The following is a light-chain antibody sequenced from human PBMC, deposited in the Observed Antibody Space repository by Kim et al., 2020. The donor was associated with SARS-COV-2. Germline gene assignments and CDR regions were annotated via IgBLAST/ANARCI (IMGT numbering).Light chain of an antibody. J-gene: IGLJ2*01. V-gene: IGLV6-57*03. Sequence: GKTGTMSCTRSSGSIASTDVQWYQQRPGSAPTTVIYDNNQRPSGVPARFSGSIDSSSNFASLTISGLKTEDEADYYCQSYHSSSVIFGGGTQLTVL. CDR1: SGSIASTD. CDR3: QSYHSSSVI. CDR2: DNN.